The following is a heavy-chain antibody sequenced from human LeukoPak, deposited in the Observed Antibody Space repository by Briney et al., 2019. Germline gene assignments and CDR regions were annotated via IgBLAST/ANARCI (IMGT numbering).Heavy chain of an antibody. V-gene: IGHV3-23*01. D-gene: IGHD6-13*01. CDR2: ISGSGGST. CDR1: GFTFSSYA. Sequence: PGGSLRLSCAASGFTFSSYAMSWVRQAPGKGLEWVPAISGSGGSTYYADSVKGRFTISRDNSKNTLYLQMNSLRAEDTAVYYCAKARLEIYSSFDYWGQGTLVTVSS. J-gene: IGHJ4*02. CDR3: AKARLEIYSSFDY.